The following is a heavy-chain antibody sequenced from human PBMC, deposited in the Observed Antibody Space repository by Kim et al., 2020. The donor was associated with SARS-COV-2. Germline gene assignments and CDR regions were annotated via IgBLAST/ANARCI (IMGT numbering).Heavy chain of an antibody. CDR2: ISYDGSNK. CDR3: AREGQWLVAGYYFDY. CDR1: GFTFSSYA. Sequence: GGSLRLSCAASGFTFSSYAMHWVRQAPGKGLEWVAVISYDGSNKYYADSVKGRFTISRDNSKNTLYLQMNSLRAEDTAVYYCAREGQWLVAGYYFDYWG. J-gene: IGHJ4*01. V-gene: IGHV3-30*04. D-gene: IGHD6-19*01.